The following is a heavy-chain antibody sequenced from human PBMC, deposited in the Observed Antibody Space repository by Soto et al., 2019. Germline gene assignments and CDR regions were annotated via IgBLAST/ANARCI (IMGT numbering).Heavy chain of an antibody. Sequence: QVQLQESGPGLVKPSQTLSLTCTVSGGSISSGGYYWSWIRQHPGKGLEWIGYIYYSGSTYYNPSLKSRVTISVDTSKNQFSLKLSSVTAADTAVYYCARDYYVSGIGGHWFDPWGQGTLVTVSS. V-gene: IGHV4-31*03. D-gene: IGHD3-10*01. J-gene: IGHJ5*02. CDR1: GGSISSGGYY. CDR2: IYYSGST. CDR3: ARDYYVSGIGGHWFDP.